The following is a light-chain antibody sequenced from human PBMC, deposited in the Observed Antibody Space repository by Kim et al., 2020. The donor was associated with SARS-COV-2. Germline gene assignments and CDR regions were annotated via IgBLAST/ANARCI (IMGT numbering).Light chain of an antibody. CDR1: QSVTGL. V-gene: IGKV3-11*01. Sequence: LSRGAGATPPCSARQSVTGLVSWYQQRPGQPPRLLFYDTSNRATGIPAMFSGSGSGTDFTLTISRLEPEDFAVYYCQQRRSWPLTFGGGTKVDIK. J-gene: IGKJ4*01. CDR2: DTS. CDR3: QQRRSWPLT.